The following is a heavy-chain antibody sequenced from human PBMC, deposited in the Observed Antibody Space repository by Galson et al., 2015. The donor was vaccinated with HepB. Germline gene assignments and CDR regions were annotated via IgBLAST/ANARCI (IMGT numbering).Heavy chain of an antibody. J-gene: IGHJ3*02. V-gene: IGHV1-69*13. Sequence: SVKVSCKVSGYTFSDYMHWVHQAPGQGLEWMGGIIPIFGTANYAQKFQGRVTITADESTSTAYMELSSLRSEDTAVYYCARDPPYCSGGSCSDAFDIWGQGTMVTVSS. CDR2: IIPIFGTA. CDR1: GYTFSDY. D-gene: IGHD2-15*01. CDR3: ARDPPYCSGGSCSDAFDI.